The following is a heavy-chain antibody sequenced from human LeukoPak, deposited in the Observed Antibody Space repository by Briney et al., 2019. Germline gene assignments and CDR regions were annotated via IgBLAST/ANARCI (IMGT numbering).Heavy chain of an antibody. Sequence: ASVKVSCKASGYTFTGYYMHWVRQAPGQGLEWMGWINPNSGGTNYAQKFQGRVTMTRDTSISTAYMELSRLRSDDTAVYYCARERSILWFWEGIGFDYWGQGTLVTVSS. CDR2: INPNSGGT. J-gene: IGHJ4*02. CDR3: ARERSILWFWEGIGFDY. V-gene: IGHV1-2*02. CDR1: GYTFTGYY. D-gene: IGHD3-10*01.